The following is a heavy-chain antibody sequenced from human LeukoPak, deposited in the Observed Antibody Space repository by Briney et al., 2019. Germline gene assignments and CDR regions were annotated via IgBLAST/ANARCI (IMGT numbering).Heavy chain of an antibody. CDR2: INHSGST. Sequence: KPSETLSLTCTVSGGSISSSSYYWGWIRQPPGKGLEWIGEINHSGSTNCNPSLKSRVTISVDTSKNQFSLKLSSVAAADTAVYYCARGASSSSDSWGQGTLVTVSS. V-gene: IGHV4-39*07. CDR3: ARGASSSSDS. J-gene: IGHJ4*02. CDR1: GGSISSSSYY. D-gene: IGHD6-6*01.